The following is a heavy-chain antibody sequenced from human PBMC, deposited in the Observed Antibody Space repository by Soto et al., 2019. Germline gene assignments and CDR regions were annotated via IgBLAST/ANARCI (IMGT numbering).Heavy chain of an antibody. CDR3: ARQLAYCGGDCYTEPIEY. V-gene: IGHV1-2*02. J-gene: IGHJ4*02. Sequence: GASVKVSCKASGYTFINYYIHWVRQAPGQGLEWMGWVNPRSGDTNYAQKFQSRVTMTRDTSISTAYMELSRLRSDDTAVYYCARQLAYCGGDCYTEPIEYWGQGTLVTVSS. D-gene: IGHD2-21*02. CDR2: VNPRSGDT. CDR1: GYTFINYY.